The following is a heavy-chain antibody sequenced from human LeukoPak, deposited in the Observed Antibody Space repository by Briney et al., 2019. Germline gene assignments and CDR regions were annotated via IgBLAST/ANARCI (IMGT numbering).Heavy chain of an antibody. CDR3: AREPPGY. J-gene: IGHJ4*02. Sequence: SQTLSLTCTVSGGSVTSGNYYWNWIRQPAGKGLEWIGRIYTNGGASYNPSLKSRVTISIDASKNQFSLKLNSVTAADTAVYYCAREPPGYWGQGILVTVSS. V-gene: IGHV4-61*02. CDR1: GGSVTSGNYY. CDR2: IYTNGGA.